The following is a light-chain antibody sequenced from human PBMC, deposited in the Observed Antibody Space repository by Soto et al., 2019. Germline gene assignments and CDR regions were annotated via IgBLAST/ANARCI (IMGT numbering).Light chain of an antibody. CDR1: QSVSSN. J-gene: IGKJ5*01. CDR2: GAS. Sequence: EIVMTQSPATLSVSPGERATLSCRASQSVSSNLAWYQQKPGQAPRLLIYGASTRATGIPARFSCSGSGTLFTLTFTSPHSEDLPVFYCLQHYNLPITFGQGTRLEIQ. CDR3: LQHYNLPIT. V-gene: IGKV3-15*01.